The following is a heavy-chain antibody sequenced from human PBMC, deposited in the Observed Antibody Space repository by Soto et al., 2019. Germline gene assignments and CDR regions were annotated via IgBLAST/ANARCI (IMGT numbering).Heavy chain of an antibody. CDR1: GGALSSGGFY. CDR3: ARSVFP. J-gene: IGHJ5*02. Sequence: TPCLPRTVSGGALSSGGFYWSWIRQHPGKGLEWIGYIYYSGNTYYNRSLKSRVTISVDTSKNQFSLKLTSVTAADTAVYYCARSVFPWGQGTLVTVSS. V-gene: IGHV4-31*03. D-gene: IGHD3-3*01. CDR2: IYYSGNT.